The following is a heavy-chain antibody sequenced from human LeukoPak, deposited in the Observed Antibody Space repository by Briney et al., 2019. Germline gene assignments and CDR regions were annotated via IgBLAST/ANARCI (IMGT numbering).Heavy chain of an antibody. V-gene: IGHV4-59*08. CDR3: ARRAVGMYYYYGMDV. Sequence: SETLSLTCNVSGGSISNYYWSWIRQPPGKGLEWIGYIYYSGSTNYNPSLKSRVTISVDTSKNQFSLKLSSVTAADAAVYYCARRAVGMYYYYGMDVWGQGTTVTVSS. J-gene: IGHJ6*02. CDR2: IYYSGST. CDR1: GGSISNYY.